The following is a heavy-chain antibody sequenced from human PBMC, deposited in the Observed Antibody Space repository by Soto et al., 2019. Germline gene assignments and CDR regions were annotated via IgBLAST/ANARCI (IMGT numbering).Heavy chain of an antibody. CDR2: ST. D-gene: IGHD3-10*01. CDR1: GFSLTTRGMT. J-gene: IGHJ4*02. V-gene: IGHV2-5*01. CDR3: TLRQDTSRGSIY. Sequence: ASGPTLVNPTQTLTLTCTVSGFSLTTRGMTLGWIRQPPGKAPEWLALSTQYSPSLQSRLTFTEDTSKNQVVLTMTNMDPVDTATYYCTLRQDTSRGSIYWGQGIMVTVSS.